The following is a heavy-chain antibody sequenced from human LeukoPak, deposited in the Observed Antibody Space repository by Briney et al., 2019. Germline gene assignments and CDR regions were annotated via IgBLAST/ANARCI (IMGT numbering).Heavy chain of an antibody. D-gene: IGHD1-26*01. CDR3: ASISKVGATIDY. CDR2: MNPNSGNT. CDR1: GYTFTSYD. J-gene: IGHJ4*02. V-gene: IGHV1-8*01. Sequence: GASVKVSCKASGYTFTSYDINWERQATGQGLEWMGWMNPNSGNTGYAQKFQGRVTMTRNTSISTAYMELSSLRSEDTAVYYCASISKVGATIDYWGQGTLVTVSS.